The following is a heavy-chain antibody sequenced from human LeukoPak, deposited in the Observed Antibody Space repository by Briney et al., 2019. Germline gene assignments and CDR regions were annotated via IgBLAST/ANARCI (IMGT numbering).Heavy chain of an antibody. CDR1: GLPFDDYA. CDR2: ISWNSGSI. Sequence: GGSLRLSCAASGLPFDDYAMHWVRQAPGKGLEWVSGISWNSGSIGYADSVKGRFTISRDNAKNSLYLQMNSLRAEDTALYYCAKDMTYYGSGSYFSDYWGQGTLVTVSS. V-gene: IGHV3-9*01. J-gene: IGHJ4*02. CDR3: AKDMTYYGSGSYFSDY. D-gene: IGHD3-10*01.